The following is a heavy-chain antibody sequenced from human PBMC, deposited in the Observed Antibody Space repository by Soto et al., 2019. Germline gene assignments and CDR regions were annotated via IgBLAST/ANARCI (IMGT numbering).Heavy chain of an antibody. CDR3: AREKVVSYAFDL. CDR1: GFTFSSYI. Sequence: GSLRLSCAASGFTFSSYIMNWVRQAPGKGLEWVSYISSSSGTIYYADSVKGRFTISRDNAKNSLYLQMNSLRDEDTALYYCAREKVVSYAFDLWGQGTMVTVSS. J-gene: IGHJ3*01. V-gene: IGHV3-48*02. CDR2: ISSSSGTI.